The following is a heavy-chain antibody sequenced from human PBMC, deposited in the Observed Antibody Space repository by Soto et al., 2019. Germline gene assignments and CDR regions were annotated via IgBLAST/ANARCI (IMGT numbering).Heavy chain of an antibody. Sequence: GRSLRLSCAASGFTFRSYWMQWVRQAPGKGLVWVSWINRDGSSTSYADSVTGRFTISRDNAKTTLFMQMDSLRAEGTGGYYCARGTYGPESWGQGILVTVSS. J-gene: IGHJ5*02. CDR1: GFTFRSYW. D-gene: IGHD3-10*01. V-gene: IGHV3-74*01. CDR2: INRDGSST. CDR3: ARGTYGPES.